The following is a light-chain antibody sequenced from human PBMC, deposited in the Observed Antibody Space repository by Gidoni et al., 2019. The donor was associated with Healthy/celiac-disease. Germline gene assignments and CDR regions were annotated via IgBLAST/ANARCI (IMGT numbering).Light chain of an antibody. J-gene: IGLJ2*01. CDR3: QSYDSSLSGSV. Sequence: QSVLTQPPSVSGAPGQRVPISGTGSSSNIGAGYDVNWYQQLPGTAPKLLIYGNSNRPSGVPDRFSGSKSGTSASLAITGLQAEDEADYYCQSYDSSLSGSVFGGGTKLTVL. CDR1: SSNIGAGYD. CDR2: GNS. V-gene: IGLV1-40*01.